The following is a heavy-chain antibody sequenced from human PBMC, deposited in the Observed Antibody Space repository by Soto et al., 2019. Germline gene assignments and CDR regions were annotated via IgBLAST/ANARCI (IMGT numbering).Heavy chain of an antibody. Sequence: QVQLVQSGAEVKKPGSSVKVSCKASGGTFSSYAISWVRQAPGQGLEWMGGIIPIFGTANYAQKFQGRVTITADESTSTANMELSSLRFEDRAVYYCARPVPAAGYYYGMDVWGPGATVTVSS. V-gene: IGHV1-69*12. J-gene: IGHJ6*02. CDR1: GGTFSSYA. CDR3: ARPVPAAGYYYGMDV. CDR2: IIPIFGTA. D-gene: IGHD2-2*01.